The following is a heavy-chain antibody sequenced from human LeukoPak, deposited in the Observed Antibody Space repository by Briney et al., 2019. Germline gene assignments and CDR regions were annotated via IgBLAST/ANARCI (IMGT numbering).Heavy chain of an antibody. Sequence: GASVKVSCKASGYTFTSYSISWVRQAPGQGLEWMGWISADNGNTKYAQKLQGRVTVTTDTSTSTAYMGLRSLRSDDTAVYYCAREVDCSTTSCYALRYYGMEVWGQGTTVTVSS. D-gene: IGHD2-2*01. J-gene: IGHJ6*02. CDR3: AREVDCSTTSCYALRYYGMEV. CDR2: ISADNGNT. CDR1: GYTFTSYS. V-gene: IGHV1-18*01.